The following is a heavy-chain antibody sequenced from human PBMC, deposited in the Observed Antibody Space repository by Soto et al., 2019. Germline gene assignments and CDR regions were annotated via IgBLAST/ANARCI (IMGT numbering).Heavy chain of an antibody. CDR1: GFTFSSYS. D-gene: IGHD6-19*01. CDR3: ARDLEAVAGYFDY. J-gene: IGHJ4*02. Sequence: GGSLRLSCAASGFTFSSYSMNWVRQAPGKGLEWVSSISSSSSYIYYADSVKGRFTISRDNAKNSLYLQMNSLRAEDTAVYYCARDLEAVAGYFDYWGQGTLATVSS. CDR2: ISSSSSYI. V-gene: IGHV3-21*01.